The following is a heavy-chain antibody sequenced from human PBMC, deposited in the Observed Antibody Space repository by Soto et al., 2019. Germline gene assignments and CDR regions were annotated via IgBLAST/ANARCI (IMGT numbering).Heavy chain of an antibody. D-gene: IGHD3-22*01. CDR2: INPNSGGT. CDR3: ARGPPITMIVVSWFDP. CDR1: GYTFTGYY. Sequence: GASVKVSCKASGYTFTGYYMHWVRQAPGQGLEWMGWINPNSGGTNYAQKFQGWVTMTRDTSISTAYMELSRLRSDDTAVYYCARGPPITMIVVSWFDPWGQGILVTVSS. J-gene: IGHJ5*02. V-gene: IGHV1-2*04.